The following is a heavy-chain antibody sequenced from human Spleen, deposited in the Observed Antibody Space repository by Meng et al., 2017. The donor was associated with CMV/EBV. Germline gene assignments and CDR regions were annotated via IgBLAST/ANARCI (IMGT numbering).Heavy chain of an antibody. CDR1: RNFFTRHA. D-gene: IGHD4-17*01. CDR2: ISADNQNT. Sequence: ASVKVSCKAPRNFFTRHAITWVRQAPGQGLEWMGWISADNQNTNLIQKFQGRITLTTDTPTSTAYMELRSLRSDDTAVYYCARGGDYGDFHDPFDYWGQGTLVTVSS. CDR3: ARGGDYGDFHDPFDY. V-gene: IGHV1-18*01. J-gene: IGHJ4*02.